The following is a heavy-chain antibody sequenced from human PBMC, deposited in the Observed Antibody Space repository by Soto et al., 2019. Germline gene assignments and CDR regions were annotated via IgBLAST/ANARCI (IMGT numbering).Heavy chain of an antibody. V-gene: IGHV4-39*01. CDR1: GGSISSSSYY. Sequence: SETLSLTCTVSGGSISSSSYYWGWIRQPPGKGLEWIGSIYYSGSTYYTPSLKSRVTISVDTSKNQFSLKLSPVTAADTAVYYCARHPYYDFWSGYYYFDYWGQGTLVTV. CDR3: ARHPYYDFWSGYYYFDY. CDR2: IYYSGST. D-gene: IGHD3-3*01. J-gene: IGHJ4*02.